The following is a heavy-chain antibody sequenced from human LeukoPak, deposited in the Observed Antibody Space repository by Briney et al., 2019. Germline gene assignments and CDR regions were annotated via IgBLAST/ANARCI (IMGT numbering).Heavy chain of an antibody. J-gene: IGHJ4*02. CDR1: GYSISSGYY. CDR3: ARLHGYSYGYIAY. Sequence: AETLSLTCTDSGYSISSGYYWGWIRQPPGKGLEWIGSIYHTRSTYYNLSLKSRVTISVDTSKNQFSLKLSSVTAADTAVYYCARLHGYSYGYIAYWGQGTLVTVSS. D-gene: IGHD5-18*01. CDR2: IYHTRST. V-gene: IGHV4-38-2*02.